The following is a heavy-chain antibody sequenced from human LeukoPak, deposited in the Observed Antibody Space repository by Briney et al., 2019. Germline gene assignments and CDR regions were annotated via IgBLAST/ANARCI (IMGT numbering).Heavy chain of an antibody. CDR3: ARHYGP. CDR1: GRSFSGYY. D-gene: IGHD3-16*01. CDR2: INPSGST. J-gene: IGHJ5*02. Sequence: SETLSLTCTVYGRSFSGYYWTYIRQSPGKGLEWIGEINPSGSTNYNPSLKSRVTISVDTSKNQFSLKLNSVTAADTAVYYCARHYGPWGQGTLVTVSS. V-gene: IGHV4-34*01.